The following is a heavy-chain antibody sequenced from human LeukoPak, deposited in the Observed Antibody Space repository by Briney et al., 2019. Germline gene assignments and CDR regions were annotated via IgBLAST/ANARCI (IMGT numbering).Heavy chain of an antibody. CDR2: ISSSGSTI. J-gene: IGHJ4*02. CDR3: ARDWNVGGPEYYFDY. CDR1: GFTFSDYY. V-gene: IGHV3-11*01. Sequence: PGGSLRLSCAASGFTFSDYYMSWIRQAPGKGLEWVSYISSSGSTIYYADSVKGRFTISRDNAKNSLYLQMNSLRAEDTAVYYCARDWNVGGPEYYFDYWGQGTLVTVSS. D-gene: IGHD1-1*01.